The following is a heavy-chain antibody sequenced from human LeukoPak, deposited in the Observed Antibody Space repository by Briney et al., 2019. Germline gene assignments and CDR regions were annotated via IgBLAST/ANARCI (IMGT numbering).Heavy chain of an antibody. D-gene: IGHD4-17*01. V-gene: IGHV3-21*01. J-gene: IGHJ4*02. CDR2: ISSDSSYI. CDR3: VRGSYGAYDY. Sequence: PGGSLRLSCAASGFNFNTYTMNWVRQAPGKGLEWVSSISSDSSYIYYADAVQGRFTVSRDNAKYSLYLQMNSLRAEDTAVYYCVRGSYGAYDYWGQGSLVTASS. CDR1: GFNFNTYT.